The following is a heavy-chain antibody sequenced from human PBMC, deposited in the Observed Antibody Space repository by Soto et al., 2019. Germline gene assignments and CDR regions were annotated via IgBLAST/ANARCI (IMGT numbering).Heavy chain of an antibody. D-gene: IGHD6-13*01. CDR2: INPSGGST. J-gene: IGHJ4*02. CDR1: GYTFTSYY. Sequence: QVQLVQSGAEVKKPGASVKVSCKASGYTFTSYYMHWVRQAPGQGLEWMGIINPSGGSTSYAQKFQGRVTMSRDTSTSTVYMELRSLRSEDTAVYYCARVSSWSCFDYWGQGTLVTVSS. V-gene: IGHV1-46*01. CDR3: ARVSSWSCFDY.